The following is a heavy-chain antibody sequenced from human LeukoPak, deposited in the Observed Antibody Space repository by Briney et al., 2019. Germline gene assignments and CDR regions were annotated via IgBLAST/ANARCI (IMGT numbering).Heavy chain of an antibody. Sequence: SETLSLTCAVSGGSFSGYYWSWIRQPPGKGLEWIGEINHSGSTNYNPSLKSRVTISVDTSKNQFSLRLSSVTAADTAVYYCASGIAAAVADYWGQGTLVTVSS. V-gene: IGHV4-34*01. J-gene: IGHJ4*02. D-gene: IGHD6-13*01. CDR2: INHSGST. CDR1: GGSFSGYY. CDR3: ASGIAAAVADY.